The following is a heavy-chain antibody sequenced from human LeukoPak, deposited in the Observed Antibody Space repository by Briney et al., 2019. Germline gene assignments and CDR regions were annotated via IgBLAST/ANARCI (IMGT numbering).Heavy chain of an antibody. Sequence: SETLSRTSTVSGGSISSSAYHWRWLRQPPGKGLEWIASIRYSGSTYYNPSRKSRVSISLPTSKNQVPLKLSSVASAGTAVYYCARLWSTYCSGGSCPHQPNYWGPGTLVTVSS. CDR3: ARLWSTYCSGGSCPHQPNY. CDR2: IRYSGST. V-gene: IGHV4-39*01. D-gene: IGHD2-15*01. CDR1: GGSISSSAYH. J-gene: IGHJ4*02.